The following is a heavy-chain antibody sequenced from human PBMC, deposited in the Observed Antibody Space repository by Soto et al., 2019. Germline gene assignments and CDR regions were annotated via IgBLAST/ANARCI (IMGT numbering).Heavy chain of an antibody. V-gene: IGHV4-39*01. CDR1: GGSISSSSYY. Sequence: SETLSLTCTVSGGSISSSSYYWGWIRQPPGKGLEWIGSIYYSGSTYYNTSLKSRVTISVDTSKNQFSLKLSSVTAADTAVYYCARPSGSYLYYFDYWGQGTLVTVSS. CDR2: IYYSGST. CDR3: ARPSGSYLYYFDY. D-gene: IGHD1-26*01. J-gene: IGHJ4*02.